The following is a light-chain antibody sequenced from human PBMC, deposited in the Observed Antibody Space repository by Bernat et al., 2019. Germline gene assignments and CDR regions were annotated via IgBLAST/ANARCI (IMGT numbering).Light chain of an antibody. CDR1: QSVSSSY. J-gene: IGKJ1*01. CDR2: GAS. Sequence: EIVLTQSPGTLSLSPGESATLSCRASQSVSSSYLAWYQQKPGQAPRLLIYGASSRATGIPDRFSGSGSGTDFTLTISRLEPEDFAVYYCQQYDSLPPRTVGQGTKVDIK. V-gene: IGKV3-20*01. CDR3: QQYDSLPPRT.